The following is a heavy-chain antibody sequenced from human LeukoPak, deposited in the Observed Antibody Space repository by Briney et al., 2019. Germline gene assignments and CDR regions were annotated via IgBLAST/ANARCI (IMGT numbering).Heavy chain of an antibody. J-gene: IGHJ4*02. Sequence: KPSETLSLTCTVSGYSISSGYYWGWIRQPPGKGLEWIGSIYHSGSTFYNPSLKSRVAISVDTSKNQVSLKLSSVTAADTAVYRCARDETMGSFDFWGQGALVTVSS. D-gene: IGHD1-26*01. CDR2: IYHSGST. CDR3: ARDETMGSFDF. V-gene: IGHV4-38-2*02. CDR1: GYSISSGYY.